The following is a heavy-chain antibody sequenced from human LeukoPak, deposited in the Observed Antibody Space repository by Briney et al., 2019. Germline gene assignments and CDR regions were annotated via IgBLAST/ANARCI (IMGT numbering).Heavy chain of an antibody. CDR2: IYYSGST. V-gene: IGHV4-59*05. D-gene: IGHD6-6*01. CDR1: GGSISSYY. J-gene: IGHJ4*02. Sequence: PSETLSLTCTVSGGSISSYYWSWIRQPPGKGLEWIGSIYYSGSTYYNPSLKSRVTISVDTSKNQFSLKLSSVTAADTAVYYCARHGPYLVTYYFDYWGQGTLVTVSS. CDR3: ARHGPYLVTYYFDY.